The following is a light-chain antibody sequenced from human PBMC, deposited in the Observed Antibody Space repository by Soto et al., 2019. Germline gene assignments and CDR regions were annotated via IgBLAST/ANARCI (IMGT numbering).Light chain of an antibody. CDR3: QHRSNWPLT. CDR1: QSVSSF. CDR2: DAS. V-gene: IGKV3-11*01. Sequence: EIVMTQSPATLSVSPGERATLSCRASQSVSSFLAWYQQKPGQAPRLLIYDASNRATGIPARFSGSGSGTDFTLTISSLEPEDFAVYYCQHRSNWPLTFGGGTKVEI. J-gene: IGKJ4*01.